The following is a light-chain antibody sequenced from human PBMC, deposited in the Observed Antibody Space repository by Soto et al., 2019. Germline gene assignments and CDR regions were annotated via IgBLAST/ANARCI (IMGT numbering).Light chain of an antibody. Sequence: QMTPSPSTLSASTGDRVTITCRASQYITSYLAWYQQKPGKAPKLLIYAASTLQSGVPSRFSGSGSGTDFTLTITCLQSEDFATYYRQQYYSYPRTFGQGTKVDI. V-gene: IGKV1-8*01. CDR1: QYITSY. CDR3: QQYYSYPRT. J-gene: IGKJ1*01. CDR2: AAS.